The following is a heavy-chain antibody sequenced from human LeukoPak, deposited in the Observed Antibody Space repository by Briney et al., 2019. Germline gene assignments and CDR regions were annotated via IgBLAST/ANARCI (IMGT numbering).Heavy chain of an antibody. V-gene: IGHV3-7*01. CDR2: IKQDGSEK. J-gene: IGHJ4*02. D-gene: IGHD3-22*01. CDR1: GFTFSSYW. Sequence: GGSLRLACAASGFTFSSYWMSWVRQAPGKGLEWVANIKQDGSEKYYVDSVKGRFTISRDNAKNSLYLQMNSLRAEDTAVYYCARGIDSPHYYDSSGYQIDYWGQGTLVTVSS. CDR3: ARGIDSPHYYDSSGYQIDY.